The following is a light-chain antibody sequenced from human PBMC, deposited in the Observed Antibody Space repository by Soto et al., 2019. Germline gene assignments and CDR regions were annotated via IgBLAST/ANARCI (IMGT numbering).Light chain of an antibody. J-gene: IGKJ2*01. CDR3: QQYNKWPYS. CDR2: SAS. CDR1: QSVASN. V-gene: IGKV3-15*01. Sequence: EIVMTQSPATLSVSPGERATLSCRASQSVASNLAWYQQKPGQAPRLLMYSASDRATGIPARFSGSGSGTEFTLTISSLQSEDFAVYYCQQYNKWPYSFGQGTKLEIK.